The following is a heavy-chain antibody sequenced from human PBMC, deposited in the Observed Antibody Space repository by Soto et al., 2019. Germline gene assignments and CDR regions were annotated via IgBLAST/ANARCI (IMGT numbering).Heavy chain of an antibody. CDR1: GGSISSYY. CDR2: IYYSGST. Sequence: PWETLSLTCTVSGGSISSYYWSWIRPPPGKGLEWIGYIYYSGSTNYNPSLKSRVTISVDTSKNQFSLKLSSVTAADTAVYYCARYSRSYYYGMEVGGQGTTVTVSS. J-gene: IGHJ6*02. V-gene: IGHV4-59*01. D-gene: IGHD6-6*01. CDR3: ARYSRSYYYGMEV.